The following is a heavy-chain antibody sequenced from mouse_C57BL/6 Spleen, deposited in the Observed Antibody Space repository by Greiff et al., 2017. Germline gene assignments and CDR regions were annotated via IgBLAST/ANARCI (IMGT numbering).Heavy chain of an antibody. Sequence: QVQLQQPGAELARPGASVKLSCKASGYTFTSYGISWVKQRTGQGLEWIGEIYPRSGNTYYNEKFKGKATLTADKSSSTAYMELRSLTSEDSAVYFCARVTMITTRYYYAMDYWGQGTSVTVSS. CDR1: GYTFTSYG. V-gene: IGHV1-81*01. D-gene: IGHD2-4*01. J-gene: IGHJ4*01. CDR2: IYPRSGNT. CDR3: ARVTMITTRYYYAMDY.